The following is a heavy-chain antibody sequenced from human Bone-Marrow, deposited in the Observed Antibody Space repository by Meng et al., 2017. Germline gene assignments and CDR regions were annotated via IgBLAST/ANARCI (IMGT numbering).Heavy chain of an antibody. J-gene: IGHJ4*02. Sequence: SCAVSGGSISSSNWWSWVRQPPGKGLEWIGEIYHSGSTNYNPSLKSRVTISVDKSKNQFSLKLSSVTAADTAVYYCARNTKEKYYDFWSGYPHYFDYWGQGTLVTVSS. V-gene: IGHV4-4*02. CDR3: ARNTKEKYYDFWSGYPHYFDY. CDR1: GGSISSSNW. D-gene: IGHD3-3*01. CDR2: IYHSGST.